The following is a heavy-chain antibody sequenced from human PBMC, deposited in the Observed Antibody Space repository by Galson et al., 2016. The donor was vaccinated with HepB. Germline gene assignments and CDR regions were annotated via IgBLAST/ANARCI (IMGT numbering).Heavy chain of an antibody. J-gene: IGHJ4*02. Sequence: SLRLSCATSGFPFDNYAMSWFRQAPGKGLHWVGFIRSNSYGGTTEYAASVKGSFTISRDDSKSIVYLQMNRLKTEDTAVYYCSRVVGLDYEFWSGYPDFDYWGQGALVTVSS. CDR3: SRVVGLDYEFWSGYPDFDY. CDR1: GFPFDNYA. V-gene: IGHV3-49*03. CDR2: IRSNSYGGTT. D-gene: IGHD3-3*01.